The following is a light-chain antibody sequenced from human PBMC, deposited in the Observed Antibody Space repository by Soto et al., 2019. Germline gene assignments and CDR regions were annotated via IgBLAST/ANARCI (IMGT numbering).Light chain of an antibody. V-gene: IGLV2-14*01. CDR3: SAYTSSSTDV. CDR1: SSDVGGYNY. J-gene: IGLJ1*01. CDR2: EVS. Sequence: QSALTQPASVSGSPGQSITISCTGTSSDVGGYNYVSWYQQHPGKAPKLMIYEVSNRPSGVSNRFSGSKSGNTASLTISGRQAEDEAEYYCSAYTSSSTDVFGTGTKVTVL.